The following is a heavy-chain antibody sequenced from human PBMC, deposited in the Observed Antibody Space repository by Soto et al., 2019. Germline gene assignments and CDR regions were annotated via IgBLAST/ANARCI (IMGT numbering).Heavy chain of an antibody. CDR2: ISSSSSTI. Sequence: EVQLVESGGGLVKPGGSLRLSCAGSGFTFSSYSMNWVRQAPGKGLEWVSYISSSSSTIYYADSVKGRFTISRDNAKNSLYLQMNSLRDEDTAVYYCARLLRFLEWAINWFDPWGQGTLVTVSS. CDR1: GFTFSSYS. V-gene: IGHV3-48*02. CDR3: ARLLRFLEWAINWFDP. J-gene: IGHJ5*02. D-gene: IGHD3-3*01.